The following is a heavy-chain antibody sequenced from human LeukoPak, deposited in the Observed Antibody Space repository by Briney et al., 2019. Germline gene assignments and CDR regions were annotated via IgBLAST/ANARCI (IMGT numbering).Heavy chain of an antibody. Sequence: GGSLRLSCAASGFTFSTYWMSWVRQAPGKGLEWVANINQDGSDKYHVDSVKGRFTISRDNSKNTLYLQMNSLRAEDTAVYYCAKPHGSGSYYSNYYFDYWGQGTLVTVSS. J-gene: IGHJ4*02. CDR3: AKPHGSGSYYSNYYFDY. CDR2: INQDGSDK. V-gene: IGHV3-7*01. CDR1: GFTFSTYW. D-gene: IGHD3-10*01.